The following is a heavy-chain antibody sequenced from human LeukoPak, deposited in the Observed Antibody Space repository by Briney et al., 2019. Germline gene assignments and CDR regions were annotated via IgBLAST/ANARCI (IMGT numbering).Heavy chain of an antibody. CDR3: ARVYNWNSEVDY. V-gene: IGHV4-30-4*08. D-gene: IGHD1-7*01. CDR1: GGSISSGDYY. J-gene: IGHJ4*02. Sequence: SQTLSLTCTVSGGSISSGDYYWSWIRQPPGMGLEWIGYIYYSGSTYYNPSLKSRVTISVDTSKNQFSLKLSSVTAADTAVYYCARVYNWNSEVDYWGQGTLVTVSS. CDR2: IYYSGST.